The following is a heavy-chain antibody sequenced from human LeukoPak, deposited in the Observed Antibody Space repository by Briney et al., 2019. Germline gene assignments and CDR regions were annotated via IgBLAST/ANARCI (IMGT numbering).Heavy chain of an antibody. V-gene: IGHV3-11*04. CDR3: ARWYSSGWNDAFDI. Sequence: PGGSLRLSCAASGFTFSDYYMSWIRQAPGKGLEWVSYISSSGSTIYYADSVKGRFTISRDNAKNSLYLQMNSLRAEDTAVYYCARWYSSGWNDAFDIWGQGTMVTVSS. CDR2: ISSSGSTI. J-gene: IGHJ3*02. CDR1: GFTFSDYY. D-gene: IGHD6-19*01.